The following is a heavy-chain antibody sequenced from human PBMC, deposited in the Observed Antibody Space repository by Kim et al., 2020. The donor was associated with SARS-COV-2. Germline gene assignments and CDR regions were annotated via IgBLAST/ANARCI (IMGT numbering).Heavy chain of an antibody. CDR2: ISVNNGHT. V-gene: IGHV1-18*01. D-gene: IGHD3-22*01. CDR1: GYTFFNYG. CDR3: ARGRGYFYDSSGPKPFDY. Sequence: ASVKVSCKASGYTFFNYGISWVRQAPGQGLEWMGWISVNNGHTKYAQKFQDRVTMTADTSATTAYMELKSLRTDDTAVYYCARGRGYFYDSSGPKPFDYWGQGTLVTVAS. J-gene: IGHJ4*02.